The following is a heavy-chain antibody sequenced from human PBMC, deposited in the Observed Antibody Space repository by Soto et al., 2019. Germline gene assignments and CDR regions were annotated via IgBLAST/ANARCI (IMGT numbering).Heavy chain of an antibody. CDR2: INWNGGST. J-gene: IGHJ4*02. D-gene: IGHD6-13*01. V-gene: IGHV3-20*04. Sequence: EVQLVESEGGVVRPGGSLRLSCAASGFTFDDYGMSWVRQVPGKGLEWVSNINWNGGSTGYADSVKGRFSISRDNANNSLYLQMNSLKAEDTALYYCARVAAGTFDYWGQGTLVTVSS. CDR3: ARVAAGTFDY. CDR1: GFTFDDYG.